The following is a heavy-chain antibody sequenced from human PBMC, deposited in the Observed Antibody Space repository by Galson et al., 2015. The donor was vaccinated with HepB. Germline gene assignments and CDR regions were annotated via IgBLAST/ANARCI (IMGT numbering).Heavy chain of an antibody. CDR3: WGGAYVEDY. J-gene: IGHJ4*02. D-gene: IGHD5-12*01. CDR1: GFTVSSNY. Sequence: SLRLSCAASGFTVSSNYMSWVRQAPGKGLECVSVIYSGGSTYYADSVKGRFTISRDNSKNKLYLQMNGLRAEDTAVYYCWGGAYVEDYWGQGTLVTVSS. V-gene: IGHV3-53*01. CDR2: IYSGGST.